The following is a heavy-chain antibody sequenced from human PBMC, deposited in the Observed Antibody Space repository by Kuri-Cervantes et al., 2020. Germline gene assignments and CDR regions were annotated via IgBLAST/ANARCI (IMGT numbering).Heavy chain of an antibody. CDR2: INPSGGST. D-gene: IGHD1-26*01. Sequence: GESLKISCAASGFTFSSYGMHWVRQAPGQGLEWMGIINPSGGSTTYAQKFQGRVTMTRDTSTSTVYMELSSLRSEDTAVYYCAREGGASEFYFDSWGQGTLVTVSS. CDR3: AREGGASEFYFDS. CDR1: GFTFSSYG. J-gene: IGHJ4*02. V-gene: IGHV1-46*01.